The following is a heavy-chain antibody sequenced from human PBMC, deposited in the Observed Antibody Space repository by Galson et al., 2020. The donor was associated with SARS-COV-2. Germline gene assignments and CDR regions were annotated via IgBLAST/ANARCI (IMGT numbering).Heavy chain of an antibody. V-gene: IGHV3-30*18. Sequence: AGSLKISCAASGFTFSNFAMHWVRQAPGKGLEWVAVISDDGTNTYYRDSVKGRFSISRDNSKNTLYLQMNSLRVEDTAVYHCAKSLWFGEILSPFDYWGQGAQATVSS. CDR3: AKSLWFGEILSPFDY. J-gene: IGHJ4*02. D-gene: IGHD3-10*01. CDR2: ISDDGTNT. CDR1: GFTFSNFA.